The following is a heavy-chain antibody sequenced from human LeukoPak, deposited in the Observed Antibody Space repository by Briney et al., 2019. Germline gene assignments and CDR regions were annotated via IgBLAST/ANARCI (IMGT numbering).Heavy chain of an antibody. Sequence: GGSLRLSCAASGFTFDDYAMHWVRQAPGKGLEWVSFISSSFVTITYADSVKGRFTISRDNAENSLYLQTNSLRAEDTAVYYCARDLAVRAFDIWGQGTMVTVSS. CDR1: GFTFDDYA. V-gene: IGHV3-48*01. CDR3: ARDLAVRAFDI. D-gene: IGHD6-19*01. J-gene: IGHJ3*02. CDR2: ISSSFVTI.